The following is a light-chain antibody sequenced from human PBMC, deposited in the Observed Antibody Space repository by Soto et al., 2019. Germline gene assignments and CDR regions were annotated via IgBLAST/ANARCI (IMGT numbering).Light chain of an antibody. J-gene: IGLJ1*01. Sequence: QSVLTQPASVSGSPGQSITISCTGTSSDVGGYKFVSWYQQHPGKDPKLMIYEVSNRPSGVSNRFSGSKSGNTASLTISGLQAEDEADYYCSSYTTSNYFVFGSGTKVTVL. CDR2: EVS. CDR1: SSDVGGYKF. CDR3: SSYTTSNYFV. V-gene: IGLV2-14*01.